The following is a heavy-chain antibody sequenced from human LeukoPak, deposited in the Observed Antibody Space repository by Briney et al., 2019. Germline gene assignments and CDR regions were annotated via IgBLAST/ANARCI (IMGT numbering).Heavy chain of an antibody. CDR1: GFTFSRSW. CDR3: ARVGIGRYYDILTGYYNPDY. V-gene: IGHV3-7*05. J-gene: IGHJ4*02. D-gene: IGHD3-9*01. Sequence: PGGSLRLSCAASGFTFSRSWMSWVRQAPGKGLYWVADINAPGSEILYVDSAKGRFTISRDNAKNSLYLQMNSLRAEDTAVYYCARVGIGRYYDILTGYYNPDYWGQGTLVTVSS. CDR2: INAPGSEI.